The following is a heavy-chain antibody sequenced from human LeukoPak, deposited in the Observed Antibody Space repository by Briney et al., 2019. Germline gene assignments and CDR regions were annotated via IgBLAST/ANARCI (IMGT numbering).Heavy chain of an antibody. D-gene: IGHD4-11*01. CDR2: FDPEDGET. V-gene: IGHV1-24*01. CDR1: GYTLTELS. J-gene: IGHJ4*02. CDR3: ATVLYSNSPFDY. Sequence: ASVKVSCKVSGYTLTELSMHWVRQAPGKGLEWMGGFDPEDGETIYAQKFQGRVTMTEDTSTDTAYMELSSLRSEDTAVYYCATVLYSNSPFDYWGQGTLVTVSS.